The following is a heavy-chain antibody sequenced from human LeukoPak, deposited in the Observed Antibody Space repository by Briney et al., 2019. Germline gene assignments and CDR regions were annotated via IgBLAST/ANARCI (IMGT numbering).Heavy chain of an antibody. CDR2: ISSSSSFI. Sequence: GGSLRLSCAASGFTFSSYEMNWVRQAPGKGLEWVSSISSSSSFIYYTDSVKGRFTISRDNAKNSLYLQMNSLRAEDTAVYYCARDICSDGVCYYGMDVWGQGTTVTVSS. J-gene: IGHJ6*02. CDR3: ARDICSDGVCYYGMDV. V-gene: IGHV3-21*06. CDR1: GFTFSSYE. D-gene: IGHD2-8*01.